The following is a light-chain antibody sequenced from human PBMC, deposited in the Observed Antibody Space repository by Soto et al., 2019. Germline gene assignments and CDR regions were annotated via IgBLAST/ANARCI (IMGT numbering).Light chain of an antibody. J-gene: IGLJ3*02. Sequence: QLVLTQSPSASASLGASVNLTCTRSSGHSSYAIAWHQQQPEKGPRSLMKINSDGSHSKGDGIPDRFSGSSSGAERYLTISSLQSEDEADYYCQTWGTGPWVFGGGTKLTVL. CDR3: QTWGTGPWV. CDR1: SGHSSYA. CDR2: INSDGSH. V-gene: IGLV4-69*01.